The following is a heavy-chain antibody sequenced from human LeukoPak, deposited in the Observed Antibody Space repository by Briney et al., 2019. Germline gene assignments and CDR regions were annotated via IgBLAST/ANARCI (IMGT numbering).Heavy chain of an antibody. CDR2: IYYSGVS. J-gene: IGHJ4*02. CDR1: GGSIISSSFW. D-gene: IGHD3-16*01. V-gene: IGHV4-39*07. Sequence: SETLSLACTVSGGSIISSSFWWGWIRQPPGKGLEWIGSIYYSGVSYYNTSLKSRVTISVDTSKNQFSLNLNSVTAADTAVYYCARPFLGGAMDYWGQGTLVTVSS. CDR3: ARPFLGGAMDY.